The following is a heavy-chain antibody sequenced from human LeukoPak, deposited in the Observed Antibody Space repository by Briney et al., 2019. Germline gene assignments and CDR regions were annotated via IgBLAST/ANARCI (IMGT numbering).Heavy chain of an antibody. CDR2: IYSGGST. CDR3: ARRLERLFEYYYYGMDV. D-gene: IGHD1-1*01. CDR1: GFTFSSNY. J-gene: IGHJ6*02. V-gene: IGHV3-66*01. Sequence: GGSLRLSCAASGFTFSSNYMSWVRQAPGKGLEWVSVIYSGGSTYYADSVKGRFTISRDNSKNTLYLQMNSLRAEDTAVYYCARRLERLFEYYYYGMDVWGQGTTVTVSS.